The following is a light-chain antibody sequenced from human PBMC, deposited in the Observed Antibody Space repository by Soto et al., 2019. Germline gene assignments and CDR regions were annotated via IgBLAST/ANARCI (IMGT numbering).Light chain of an antibody. Sequence: QSALTQPASVSGSPGQSITISCTGTSSDVGAYDYVSWFQQHPGKAPKLMIYEVTNRPSGVSNRFSGSKSGNTASLTISGLQAEDEADYYCSSYTISTTQVFGGGTKVTVL. CDR3: SSYTISTTQV. CDR2: EVT. J-gene: IGLJ3*02. CDR1: SSDVGAYDY. V-gene: IGLV2-14*01.